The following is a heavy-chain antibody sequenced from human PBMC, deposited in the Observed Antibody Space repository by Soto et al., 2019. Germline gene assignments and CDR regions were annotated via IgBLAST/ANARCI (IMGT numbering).Heavy chain of an antibody. Sequence: GGSLRLSCAASGFTFSSYGMHWVRQAPGKGLEWVAVISYDGSNKYYADSVKGRFTISRDNSKNTLYLQMNSLGAEDTAVYYCAKDRSGRGSITIFGVAVDTYYYGMDVWGQGTTVTVSS. V-gene: IGHV3-30*18. CDR3: AKDRSGRGSITIFGVAVDTYYYGMDV. D-gene: IGHD3-3*01. J-gene: IGHJ6*02. CDR2: ISYDGSNK. CDR1: GFTFSSYG.